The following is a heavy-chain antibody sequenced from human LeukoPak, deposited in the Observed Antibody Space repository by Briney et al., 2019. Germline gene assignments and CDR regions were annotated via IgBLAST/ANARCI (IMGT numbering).Heavy chain of an antibody. CDR1: GGSFSGYY. D-gene: IGHD6-13*01. J-gene: IGHJ5*02. V-gene: IGHV4-34*01. CDR2: INHSGST. Sequence: SENLSLTCAVYGGSFSGYYWSWIRQPPGKGLEWIGEINHSGSTNYNPSLKSRVTISVDTSKNQFSLKLSSVTAADTAVYYCARVGAAAHNWFDPWGQGTLVTVSS. CDR3: ARVGAAAHNWFDP.